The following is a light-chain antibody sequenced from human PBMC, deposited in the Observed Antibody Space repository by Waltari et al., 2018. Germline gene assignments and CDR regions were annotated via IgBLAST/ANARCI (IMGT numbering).Light chain of an antibody. CDR3: QQCYTFPYT. V-gene: IGKV4-1*01. J-gene: IGKJ2*01. CDR1: QSVLSSSNNRNY. CDR2: WAF. Sequence: DIVLTQSPDSLAVSLGERATIKCRSSQSVLSSSNNRNYLGWYQQKPGQPPKRLISWAFNRYFGVPDRLNGSGSGTDFTLTISSLQAQDVALYYCQQCYTFPYTFGQGTKLELK.